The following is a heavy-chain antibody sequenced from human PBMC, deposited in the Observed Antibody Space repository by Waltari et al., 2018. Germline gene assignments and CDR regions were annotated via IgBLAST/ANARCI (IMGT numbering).Heavy chain of an antibody. Sequence: EVQLVESGGGLVQPGGSLRLSCAASGFTFSSYEMNWVRQAPGKGLEWVSYISSSGSTIYYADSVEGRFTISRDNAKNSLYLQMNSLRAEDTAVYYCVGGFGYYGMDVWGQGTTVTVSS. J-gene: IGHJ6*02. CDR3: VGGFGYYGMDV. CDR2: ISSSGSTI. V-gene: IGHV3-48*03. CDR1: GFTFSSYE. D-gene: IGHD3-10*01.